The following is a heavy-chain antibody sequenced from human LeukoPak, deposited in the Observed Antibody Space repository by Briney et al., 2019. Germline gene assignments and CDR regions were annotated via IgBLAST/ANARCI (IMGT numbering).Heavy chain of an antibody. CDR1: GGSISSGGYY. V-gene: IGHV4-30-2*01. CDR3: ASRKFGVATY. D-gene: IGHD3-3*01. Sequence: SQTLSLTCTVSGGSISSGGYYWSWIRQPPGKGLEWIGYIYHSGSTYYNPSLKSRVTISVDRSKNQFSLKLSSVTAADTAVYYCASRKFGVATYWGQGTLVTVSS. CDR2: IYHSGST. J-gene: IGHJ4*02.